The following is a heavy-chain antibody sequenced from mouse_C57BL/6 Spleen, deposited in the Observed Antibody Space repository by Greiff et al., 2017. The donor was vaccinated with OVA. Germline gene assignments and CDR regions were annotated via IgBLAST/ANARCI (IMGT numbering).Heavy chain of an antibody. CDR3: AKDYGSSYLFDY. Sequence: EVQLQESGGGLVKPGGSLKLSCAASGFTFSDYGMHWVRQAPEKGLEWVAYISSGSSTIYYADTVKGRFTISRDNAKNTLFLQMTSLRSEDTAMYYCAKDYGSSYLFDYWGQGTTLTVSS. D-gene: IGHD1-1*01. CDR2: ISSGSSTI. CDR1: GFTFSDYG. J-gene: IGHJ2*01. V-gene: IGHV5-17*01.